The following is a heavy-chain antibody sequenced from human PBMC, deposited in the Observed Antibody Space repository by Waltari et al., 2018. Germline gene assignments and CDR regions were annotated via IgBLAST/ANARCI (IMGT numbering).Heavy chain of an antibody. D-gene: IGHD1-1*01. J-gene: IGHJ4*02. CDR2: INSNTGDS. V-gene: IGHV1-2*02. Sequence: QVHLVQSGAEVKQPGASVRVSCKTSGYTFTAYYLHWVRQAPGQGVEWMAWINSNTGDSQSAQTFEGRVTVTRDTTLTTAYLELSGLRSDDTALYYCARETLPGNKIIDYWGQGTLVTVSS. CDR1: GYTFTAYY. CDR3: ARETLPGNKIIDY.